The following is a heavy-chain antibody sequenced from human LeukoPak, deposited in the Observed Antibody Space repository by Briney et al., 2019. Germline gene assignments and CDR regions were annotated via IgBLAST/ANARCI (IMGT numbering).Heavy chain of an antibody. CDR1: GFRFTIFG. D-gene: IGHD4-11*01. Sequence: ASVNVSCKTSGFRFTIFGFSWVRQAPGQGLEWMGWISTYIGVTHYAEKFEDRVTMTIDTSTTTAYMELRSLRYDDTAVYYCARDSDYSGNGNGDRFDPWGQGTVVTVSS. CDR3: ARDSDYSGNGNGDRFDP. CDR2: ISTYIGVT. V-gene: IGHV1-18*04. J-gene: IGHJ5*02.